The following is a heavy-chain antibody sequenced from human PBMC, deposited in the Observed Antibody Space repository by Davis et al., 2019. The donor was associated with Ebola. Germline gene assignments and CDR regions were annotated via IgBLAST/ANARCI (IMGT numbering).Heavy chain of an antibody. D-gene: IGHD3-22*01. CDR3: AGSMGAYYYDSGGQDCYFDL. J-gene: IGHJ2*01. V-gene: IGHV3-48*02. CDR1: GFTFRNYH. CDR2: ISDSSGII. Sequence: PGGSLRLSCVGSGFTFRNYHMNWVRQAPEKGLEWVSYISDSSGIIYYADSAKGRFTISRDNAKNSLYLQMNSLRDEDTAAYYCAGSMGAYYYDSGGQDCYFDLWGRGTLVTVSS.